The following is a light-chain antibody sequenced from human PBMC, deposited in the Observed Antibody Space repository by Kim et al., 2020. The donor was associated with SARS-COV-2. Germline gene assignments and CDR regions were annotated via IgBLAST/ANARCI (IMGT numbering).Light chain of an antibody. J-gene: IGKJ4*01. Sequence: DIQMTQSPASLSASVGDRITITCRASQDINNHLTWYQQKPGKVPKLLIYEASVLQSGVPSRFSGSGSGTDFTLTITSLQPDDVATYYCQKYNIPPLTFGGGTKVEI. V-gene: IGKV1-27*01. CDR1: QDINNH. CDR2: EAS. CDR3: QKYNIPPLT.